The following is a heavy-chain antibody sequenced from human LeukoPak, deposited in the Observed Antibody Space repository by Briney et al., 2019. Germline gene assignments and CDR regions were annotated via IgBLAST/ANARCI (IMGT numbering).Heavy chain of an antibody. CDR1: GGSFSGYY. J-gene: IGHJ4*02. D-gene: IGHD5-18*01. V-gene: IGHV4-34*01. Sequence: PSETLSLTCAVYGGSFSGYYWSWIRQPPGKGLEWIGEINHSGSTNYNPSLKSRVTMSVDTSRNQFSLKLSSVTAADTAVYYCARGELGGYSNGFDYWGQGTLVTVSS. CDR3: ARGELGGYSNGFDY. CDR2: INHSGST.